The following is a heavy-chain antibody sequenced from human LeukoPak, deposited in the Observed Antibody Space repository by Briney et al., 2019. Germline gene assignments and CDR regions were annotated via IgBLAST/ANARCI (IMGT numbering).Heavy chain of an antibody. V-gene: IGHV3-53*01. CDR2: IYSGGST. J-gene: IGHJ4*02. Sequence: SGGSLRLSCAASGFLVSSNYMSWGRQAPGKGLEWVSVIYSGGSTYYADSVKGRFTISRDNSKNTLYLQMNSLRAEDTAVYYCARYNYDSSGYPYYFDYWGQGTLVTVSS. CDR3: ARYNYDSSGYPYYFDY. D-gene: IGHD3-22*01. CDR1: GFLVSSNY.